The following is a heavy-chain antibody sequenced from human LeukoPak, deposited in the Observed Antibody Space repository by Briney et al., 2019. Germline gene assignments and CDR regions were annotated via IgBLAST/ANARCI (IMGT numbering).Heavy chain of an antibody. CDR1: EFTINSYA. J-gene: IGHJ6*02. CDR3: AKADGYDYYYAMDV. CDR2: ISGSGGST. Sequence: GGSLRLSCAASEFTINSYAMSWVRQAPGKGLEWVSAISGSGGSTYYGASVKGRFTISREDSRNTLYLQMNSLRAEDTAVYYCAKADGYDYYYAMDVWGQGTTVTVSS. D-gene: IGHD5-24*01. V-gene: IGHV3-23*01.